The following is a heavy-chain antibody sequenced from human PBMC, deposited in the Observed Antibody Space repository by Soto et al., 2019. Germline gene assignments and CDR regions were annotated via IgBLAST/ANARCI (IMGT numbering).Heavy chain of an antibody. D-gene: IGHD2-15*01. V-gene: IGHV4-59*01. CDR2: IYYSGST. CDR3: ARAQCSGGSCYEYYGMDV. J-gene: IGHJ6*02. Sequence: SETLSLTCTVSGGSISSYYWSWIRQPPGKGLEWIGYIYYSGSTNYNPSLKSRVTISVDTSKNQFSLKLSSVTAADTAVYYCARAQCSGGSCYEYYGMDVWGQGTTVTVSS. CDR1: GGSISSYY.